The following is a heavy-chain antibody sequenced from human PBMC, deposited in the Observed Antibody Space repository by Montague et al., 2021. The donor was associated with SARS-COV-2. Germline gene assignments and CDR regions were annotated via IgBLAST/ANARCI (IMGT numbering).Heavy chain of an antibody. V-gene: IGHV3-48*03. Sequence: SLRLSCAASGFTFSNYEMNWVRQAPGKGLEWVSVISRSGDTIYYAYSVIGRFTISKDNAKNPLYLQLNSLRAEDTAVYYCAREDTYGYWSSYFDLWGRGTLVTVSS. CDR1: GFTFSNYE. CDR2: ISRSGDTI. D-gene: IGHD5-18*01. CDR3: AREDTYGYWSSYFDL. J-gene: IGHJ4*02.